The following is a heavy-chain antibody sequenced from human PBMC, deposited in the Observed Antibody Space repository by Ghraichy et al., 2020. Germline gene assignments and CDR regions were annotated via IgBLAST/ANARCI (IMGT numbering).Heavy chain of an antibody. J-gene: IGHJ2*01. CDR1: GFTFSSYG. V-gene: IGHV3-30*02. CDR3: AKDGSDWNYANWYFDL. D-gene: IGHD1-7*01. Sequence: GGSLRLSCAASGFTFSSYGMHWVRQAPGKGLEWVAFIRYDGSNKYYADSVKGRFTISRDSSKNTLYLQMNSLRAEDTAVYYCAKDGSDWNYANWYFDLWGRGTLVTVSS. CDR2: IRYDGSNK.